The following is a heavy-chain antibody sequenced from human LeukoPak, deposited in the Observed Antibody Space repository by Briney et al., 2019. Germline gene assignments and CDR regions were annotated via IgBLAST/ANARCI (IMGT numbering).Heavy chain of an antibody. J-gene: IGHJ3*02. V-gene: IGHV3-23*01. D-gene: IGHD3-10*01. CDR3: AKTGEVVSDAFDI. Sequence: GGSLRPSCAASGFTFSSYAMSWVRQAPGKGLEWVSAISGSGGSTYYADSVKGRFTISRDNSKNTLYLQMNSLRAEDTAVYYCAKTGEVVSDAFDIWGQGTMVTVSS. CDR1: GFTFSSYA. CDR2: ISGSGGST.